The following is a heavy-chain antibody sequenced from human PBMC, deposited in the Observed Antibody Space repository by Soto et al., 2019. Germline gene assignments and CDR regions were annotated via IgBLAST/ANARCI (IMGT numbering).Heavy chain of an antibody. CDR1: GFTFSNSA. Sequence: EGQLLESGGGLVQPGGSLRLSCAASGFTFSNSAMNWVRQTPGKGLEWVSAISGRGDTTYYVDSVKGRFTISRDNSKNTLSPQMNSLSAEDTAVYYCAKDWLLGAWGQGTLVTVSS. D-gene: IGHD3-16*01. V-gene: IGHV3-23*01. CDR3: AKDWLLGA. J-gene: IGHJ5*02. CDR2: ISGRGDTT.